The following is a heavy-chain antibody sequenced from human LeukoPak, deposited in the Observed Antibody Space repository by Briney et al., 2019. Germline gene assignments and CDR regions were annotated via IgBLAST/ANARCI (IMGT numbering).Heavy chain of an antibody. CDR2: IYYSGST. CDR1: GGSISSGGYS. Sequence: SQTLSLTCTVSGGSISSGGYSWSWIRQHPGKGLEWIGYIYYSGSTYYNPSLKSRVTISVDTSKNQFSLKLSSVTAADTAVYYCALYGDYGGTYWGQGTLVTVSS. J-gene: IGHJ4*02. V-gene: IGHV4-31*03. D-gene: IGHD4-17*01. CDR3: ALYGDYGGTY.